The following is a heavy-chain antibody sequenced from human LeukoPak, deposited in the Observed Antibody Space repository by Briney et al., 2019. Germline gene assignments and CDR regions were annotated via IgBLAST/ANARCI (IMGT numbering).Heavy chain of an antibody. V-gene: IGHV1-18*04. CDR3: ARGADTGSYGSLVYFDY. Sequence: ASVKVSCKASGYTFTNYYMHWVRQAPGQGLEWMGWISAYNGNTNYAQKLQGRVTMTTDTSTSTAYMELRSLRSDDTAVYFCARGADTGSYGSLVYFDYWGQGTLVTVSS. J-gene: IGHJ4*02. CDR1: GYTFTNYY. CDR2: ISAYNGNT. D-gene: IGHD3-16*01.